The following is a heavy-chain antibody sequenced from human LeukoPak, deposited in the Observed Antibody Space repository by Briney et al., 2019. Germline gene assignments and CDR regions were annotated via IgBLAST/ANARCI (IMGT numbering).Heavy chain of an antibody. V-gene: IGHV4-59*08. Sequence: SETLSLTCTVSGGSISRYYWNWIRQPPGKGLEWIGYIYYRGSTNYNPSLNSRVTISVDTSKNQFSLKLSSVTAADTAVYYCARYSSSSLGAGGFDYWGQGILVTVSS. CDR2: IYYRGST. CDR3: ARYSSSSLGAGGFDY. J-gene: IGHJ4*02. D-gene: IGHD6-6*01. CDR1: GGSISRYY.